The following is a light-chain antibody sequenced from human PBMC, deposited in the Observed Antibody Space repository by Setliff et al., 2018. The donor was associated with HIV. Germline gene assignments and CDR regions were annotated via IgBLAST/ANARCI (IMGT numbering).Light chain of an antibody. V-gene: IGLV2-14*03. Sequence: QSALAQPASVSGSPGQSITISCTGTSSDVGAYNYVSWYQQHPGIAPQLMIYDINSRPSGVSNRFSGSKSGNTASLTISGLQSEDDADYYCCSYAGSNTFGFGTGTRSPS. J-gene: IGLJ1*01. CDR2: DIN. CDR1: SSDVGAYNY. CDR3: CSYAGSNTFG.